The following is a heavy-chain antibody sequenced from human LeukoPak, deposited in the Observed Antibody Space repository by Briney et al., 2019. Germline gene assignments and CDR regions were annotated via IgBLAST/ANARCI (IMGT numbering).Heavy chain of an antibody. CDR1: GFTFSSYS. D-gene: IGHD3-10*01. V-gene: IGHV3-21*01. CDR2: ISSSSSYI. CDR3: ASVWFGEPGFDY. Sequence: GGSLRLSCAGTGFTFSSYSMNWVRQAPGKGLEWVSSISSSSSYIYYADSVKGRFTISRDNAKNSLYLQMNSLRAEDTAVYYCASVWFGEPGFDYWGQGTLVTVSS. J-gene: IGHJ4*02.